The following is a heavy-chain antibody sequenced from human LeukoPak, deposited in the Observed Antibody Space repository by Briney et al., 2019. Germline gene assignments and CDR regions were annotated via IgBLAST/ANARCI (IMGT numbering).Heavy chain of an antibody. Sequence: GGSLRLSCAASGFTFSSYAMHWVRQAPGKGLEWVAVISHDGSNKYYADSVKGRFNISRDNSKNTLYLQMNSLRAEDTAVYYCARDSSGSPVNWGQGTLVTVSS. CDR3: ARDSSGSPVN. CDR1: GFTFSSYA. V-gene: IGHV3-30*01. J-gene: IGHJ4*02. CDR2: ISHDGSNK. D-gene: IGHD3-22*01.